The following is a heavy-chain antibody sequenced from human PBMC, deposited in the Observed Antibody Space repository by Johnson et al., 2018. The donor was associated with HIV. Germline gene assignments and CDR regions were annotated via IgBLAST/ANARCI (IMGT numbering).Heavy chain of an antibody. D-gene: IGHD1-26*01. J-gene: IGHJ3*02. CDR1: GSTFSSYG. CDR3: AREWDPRTPDAFDI. V-gene: IGHV3-30*02. Sequence: VQLVESGGGVVQPGGSLRLSCAASGSTFSSYGMHWVRQAPGKGLEWVAFIRYDGSEKYYTDSVKGRFTISRDNSKNTLYLQMNSLRAEDTAVYYCAREWDPRTPDAFDIWGQGTMVTVSS. CDR2: IRYDGSEK.